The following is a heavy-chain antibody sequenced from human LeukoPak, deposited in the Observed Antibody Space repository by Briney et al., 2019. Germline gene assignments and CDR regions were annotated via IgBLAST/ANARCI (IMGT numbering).Heavy chain of an antibody. J-gene: IGHJ6*03. CDR1: GFTFSNAW. Sequence: GGSLRLSCAASGFTFSNAWMSWVRQAPGKGLEWVGRIKSKTDGGTTDYAAPVKGRFTISRDDSKNTLYLQMNSLKTEDTAVYYCTTETGSSWYYWDYCYYYMDVWGKGTTVTVSS. CDR2: IKSKTDGGTT. D-gene: IGHD6-13*01. CDR3: TTETGSSWYYWDYCYYYMDV. V-gene: IGHV3-15*01.